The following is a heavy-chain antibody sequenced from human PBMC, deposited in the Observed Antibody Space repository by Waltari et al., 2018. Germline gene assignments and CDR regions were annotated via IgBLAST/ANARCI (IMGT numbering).Heavy chain of an antibody. J-gene: IGHJ4*02. V-gene: IGHV3-53*01. CDR1: GFTVSSNS. CDR3: ARDMIAVAGTFDY. Sequence: EVQLVESGGGLIQPGGSLRLSCAASGFTVSSNSMSWVRQAPGKGLEWVSVIYSGGSTYYADSVKGRFTITRDNSKTTLYPQMNSRRAEDTAVYYCARDMIAVAGTFDYWGQGTLVTVSS. CDR2: IYSGGST. D-gene: IGHD6-19*01.